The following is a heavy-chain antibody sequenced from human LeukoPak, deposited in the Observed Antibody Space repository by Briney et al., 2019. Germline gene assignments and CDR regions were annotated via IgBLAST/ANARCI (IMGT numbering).Heavy chain of an antibody. CDR1: GFTFSSYA. D-gene: IGHD6-13*01. Sequence: GGSLRLSCAASGFTFSSYAMSWVRQAPRKGLEWVSAISGSGGSTYYADSVKGRFTISRDNSKNTLYLQMNSLRAEDTAVYYCAKAVAGQAYYYYGMDVWGQGTTVTVSS. J-gene: IGHJ6*02. CDR3: AKAVAGQAYYYYGMDV. V-gene: IGHV3-23*01. CDR2: ISGSGGST.